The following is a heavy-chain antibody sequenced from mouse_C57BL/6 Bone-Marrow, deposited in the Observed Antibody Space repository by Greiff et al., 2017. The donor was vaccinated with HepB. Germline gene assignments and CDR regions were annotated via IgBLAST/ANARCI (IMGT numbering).Heavy chain of an antibody. CDR3: ARRGTGHYFDY. CDR2: IWSGGST. CDR1: GFSLTSYG. D-gene: IGHD3-3*01. Sequence: VQLQQSGPGLVQPSQSLSITCTVSGFSLTSYGVHWVRQSPGKGLEWLGVIWSGGSTDYYAAFISRLSISKDNSKSQVFFKMNSLQADDTAIYYCARRGTGHYFDYWGQGTTLTVSS. V-gene: IGHV2-2*01. J-gene: IGHJ2*01.